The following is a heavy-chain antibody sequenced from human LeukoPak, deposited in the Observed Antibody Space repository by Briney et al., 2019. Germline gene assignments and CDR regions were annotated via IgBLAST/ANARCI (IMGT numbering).Heavy chain of an antibody. CDR3: ARGRGSPTIRYTWFDP. Sequence: ASVKVSCKGSGYTFTSYGINWVRHAPGQGLEWMGWISANNGSTKYAQKFQGRVTLTTDTSTTTAYMELRSLRSDDTAVYFCARGRGSPTIRYTWFDPWGQGTLVTVSS. CDR1: GYTFTSYG. CDR2: ISANNGST. D-gene: IGHD5-12*01. J-gene: IGHJ5*02. V-gene: IGHV1-18*01.